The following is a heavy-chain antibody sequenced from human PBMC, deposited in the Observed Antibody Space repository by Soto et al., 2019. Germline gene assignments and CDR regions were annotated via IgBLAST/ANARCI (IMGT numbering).Heavy chain of an antibody. Sequence: QVQLRESGPGLVKPSGTLSLTCAVSGGSISSNHWWNWVRQSTGKGLEWVGEIYHSGSTNDNLSLKRLITMSVDKSKNQCALRLNSVTAADTATYFDARFPFGDNFDEYGMVVWGQGTTVTVSS. CDR2: IYHSGST. CDR3: ARFPFGDNFDEYGMVV. D-gene: IGHD3-10*01. J-gene: IGHJ6*02. CDR1: GGSISSNHW. V-gene: IGHV4-4*02.